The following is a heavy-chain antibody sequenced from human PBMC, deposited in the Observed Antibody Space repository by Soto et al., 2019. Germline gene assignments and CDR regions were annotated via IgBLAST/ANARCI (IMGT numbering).Heavy chain of an antibody. V-gene: IGHV3-23*01. D-gene: IGHD3-22*01. CDR2: ISGSGGST. CDR3: AKVLPYYDSSGYYYGFDY. CDR1: GFTFSSYA. J-gene: IGHJ4*02. Sequence: EVQLLESGGGLVQPGGSLRLSCAASGFTFSSYAMSWVRPAPGKGLEWVSAISGSGGSTYYADSVKGRFTISRDNSNNTLYLQMNSLRAEDTAVYYCAKVLPYYDSSGYYYGFDYWGQGTLVTVSS.